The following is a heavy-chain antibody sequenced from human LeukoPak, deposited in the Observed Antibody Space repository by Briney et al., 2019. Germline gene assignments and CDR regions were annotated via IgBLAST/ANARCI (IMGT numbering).Heavy chain of an antibody. CDR1: GFTFSGSA. J-gene: IGHJ3*02. V-gene: IGHV3-73*01. CDR3: TRLPHNSSSCI. D-gene: IGHD6-13*01. CDR2: IRSKANSYAT. Sequence: PGGSLRLSCAASGFTFSGSAMHWVRQASGKGLEWVGRIRSKANSYATAYAASVKGRFTISRDDSKNTAYLQMNSLKTEDTAVYYCTRLPHNSSSCIWGQGTMVTVSS.